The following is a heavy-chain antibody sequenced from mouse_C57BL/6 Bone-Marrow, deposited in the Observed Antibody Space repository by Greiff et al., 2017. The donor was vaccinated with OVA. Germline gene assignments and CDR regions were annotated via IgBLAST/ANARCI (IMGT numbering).Heavy chain of an antibody. CDR3: ARLYYGIYYAMDY. J-gene: IGHJ4*01. Sequence: EVKLVESGGDLVKPGGSLKLSCAASGFTFSSYGMSWVRQTPDKRLEWVATISSGGSYTYYPDSVKGRFTISRDNAKNTLYLQMSSLMSEDTAMYYCARLYYGIYYAMDYWGQGTSVTVSS. CDR2: ISSGGSYT. CDR1: GFTFSSYG. D-gene: IGHD1-2*01. V-gene: IGHV5-6*01.